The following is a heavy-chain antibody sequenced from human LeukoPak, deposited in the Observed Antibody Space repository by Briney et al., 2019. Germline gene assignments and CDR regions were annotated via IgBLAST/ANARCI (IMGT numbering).Heavy chain of an antibody. CDR1: GDTFSNYA. CDR2: ILPIIGAA. D-gene: IGHD3-16*01. CDR3: ARAHFSAYTGSE. J-gene: IGHJ4*02. Sequence: GASVKVSCKASGDTFSNYAIYWVRQAPGQGLEWVGGILPIIGAAKNGQKLQGRVTFTADESTSTVYMELSSLRSEDTAIYYCARAHFSAYTGSEWGQGTLVIVSS. V-gene: IGHV1-69*13.